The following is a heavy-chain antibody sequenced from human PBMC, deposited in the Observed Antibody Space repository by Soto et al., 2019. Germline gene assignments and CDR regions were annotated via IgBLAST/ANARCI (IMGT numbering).Heavy chain of an antibody. CDR3: TRDKAQYSSSSDAFDI. Sequence: GGSLRLSCTASGFTFGDYAMSWFRQAPGKGLEWVGFIRSKAYGGTTEYAASVKGRFTISRDDSKSIAYLQMNSLKTEDTAVYYCTRDKAQYSSSSDAFDIWGQGTMVTVSS. J-gene: IGHJ3*02. CDR2: IRSKAYGGTT. V-gene: IGHV3-49*03. CDR1: GFTFGDYA. D-gene: IGHD6-13*01.